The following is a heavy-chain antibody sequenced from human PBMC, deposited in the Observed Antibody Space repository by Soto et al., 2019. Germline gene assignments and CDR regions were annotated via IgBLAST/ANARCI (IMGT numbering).Heavy chain of an antibody. CDR2: INSDGSST. Sequence: EVQLVESGGGLVQPGGSLRLSCAASGFTFSSYWMHWVRQAPGKGLVWVSRINSDGSSTSYADSVKGRFTISRDNAKNTLYLQMNSLRAEDTAVYYCARVKAPDDYGDSSSDAFDIWGQGTMVTVSS. CDR3: ARVKAPDDYGDSSSDAFDI. CDR1: GFTFSSYW. V-gene: IGHV3-74*01. D-gene: IGHD4-17*01. J-gene: IGHJ3*02.